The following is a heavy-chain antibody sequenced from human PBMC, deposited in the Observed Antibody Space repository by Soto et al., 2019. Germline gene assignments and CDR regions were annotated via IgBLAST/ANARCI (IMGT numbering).Heavy chain of an antibody. CDR1: GFIFSTSA. CDR3: AKGPTMFGVIIAAEYYYGMDV. Sequence: PGGSLRLSCVASGFIFSTSAMSWVRQAPGKGREWVSAISGSGGSPYYADSVKGRFTISRDNSKNTLYLEMNSLRAEDTAVYYCAKGPTMFGVIIAAEYYYGMDVWGQGTTVTVSS. CDR2: ISGSGGSP. V-gene: IGHV3-23*01. J-gene: IGHJ6*02. D-gene: IGHD3-3*01.